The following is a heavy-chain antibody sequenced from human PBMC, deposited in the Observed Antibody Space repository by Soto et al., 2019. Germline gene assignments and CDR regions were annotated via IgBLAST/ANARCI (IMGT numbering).Heavy chain of an antibody. CDR2: INAGNGNT. CDR1: GYTFTSYA. V-gene: IGHV1-3*01. J-gene: IGHJ6*03. CDR3: ARSLTTVTSPYYYYYMDV. Sequence: ASVKVSCKASGYTFTSYAMHWVRQAPGQRLEWMGWINAGNGNTKYSQKFQGRVTITRDTSASTAYMELSSLRSEDTAVYYCARSLTTVTSPYYYYYMDVWGKGTTVTVS. D-gene: IGHD4-17*01.